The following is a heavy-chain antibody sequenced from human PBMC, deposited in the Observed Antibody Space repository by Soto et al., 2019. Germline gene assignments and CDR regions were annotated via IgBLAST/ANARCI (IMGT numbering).Heavy chain of an antibody. D-gene: IGHD3-16*01. CDR1: ECNVMSYW. J-gene: IGHJ4*02. V-gene: IGHV3-7*01. CDR2: IKEDGSEI. CDR3: ARDIGFDYVN. Sequence: GSLVLSCAVSECNVMSYWMSGVRQAPGKGLEWVASIKEDGSEIYYLQSVRGRFTISRDSAGNALHLAMNYLSAEDTGVYFCARDIGFDYVNWGQGTLVTVSS.